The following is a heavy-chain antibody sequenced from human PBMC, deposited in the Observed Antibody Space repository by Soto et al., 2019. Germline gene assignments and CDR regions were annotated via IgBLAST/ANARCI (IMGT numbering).Heavy chain of an antibody. CDR3: ARGRGDIGVVPAAHDY. V-gene: IGHV1-2*02. CDR1: GYSFTGYY. J-gene: IGHJ4*02. CDR2: INPNSGAT. Sequence: QVQLLQSGAEVKKPGASVKVSCKASGYSFTGYYMHWVRQAPGQGLEWMGWINPNSGATDYALKFLGRVTMTGDTSISTAYMELRRLRSDDTAVYFCARGRGDIGVVPAAHDYWGQGTLVTVSS. D-gene: IGHD2-2*01.